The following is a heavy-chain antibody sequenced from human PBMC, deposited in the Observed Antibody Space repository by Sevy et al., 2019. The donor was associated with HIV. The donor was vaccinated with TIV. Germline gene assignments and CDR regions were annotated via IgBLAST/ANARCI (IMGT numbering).Heavy chain of an antibody. V-gene: IGHV1-24*01. J-gene: IGHJ4*02. CDR1: GYTLTAFA. D-gene: IGHD3-22*01. Sequence: ASVKVSCKVSGYTLTAFAMHWVRQAPGKGLEWMGTFDPKDDERIYAQKFQGRVSMTEDTSADTAYMELSSLRSEDTAIYYCATTKDYYDSSAYPVDYWGQGTLVTVSS. CDR3: ATTKDYYDSSAYPVDY. CDR2: FDPKDDER.